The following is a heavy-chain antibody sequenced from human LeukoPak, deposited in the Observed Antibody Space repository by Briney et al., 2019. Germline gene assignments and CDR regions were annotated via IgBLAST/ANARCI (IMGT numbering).Heavy chain of an antibody. CDR2: ISGSGGGT. D-gene: IGHD6-19*01. CDR1: GFTFSSYA. CDR3: AKDFAIAVAGTIDY. Sequence: PGGSLRLSCAASGFTFSSYAMSWVRQAPGKGLEWVSAISGSGGGTYYADSVKGRFTISRDNSKNTLYLQMNSLRAEDTAVYYCAKDFAIAVAGTIDYWGQGTLVTVSS. V-gene: IGHV3-23*01. J-gene: IGHJ4*02.